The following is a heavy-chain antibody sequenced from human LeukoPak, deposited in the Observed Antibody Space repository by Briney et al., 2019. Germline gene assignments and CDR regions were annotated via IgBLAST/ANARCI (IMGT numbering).Heavy chain of an antibody. CDR2: INPNIGVT. CDR3: ARTVGSYYDY. J-gene: IGHJ4*02. V-gene: IGHV1-2*02. Sequence: ASVKVSCKASGYTFTGYYIHWVRQAPGQGLEWMGWINPNIGVTNYAQKVQGRVTMTRDTSLSTAYMELGSLRSDDTAVYYCARTVGSYYDYWGLGTLVTVSS. CDR1: GYTFTGYY. D-gene: IGHD3-10*01.